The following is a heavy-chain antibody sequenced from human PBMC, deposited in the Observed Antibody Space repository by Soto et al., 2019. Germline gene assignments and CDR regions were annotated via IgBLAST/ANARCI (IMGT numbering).Heavy chain of an antibody. CDR1: GYTFTTYA. J-gene: IGHJ4*02. CDR3: ARGSAAAGPYYFDY. CDR2: INAGNGAT. V-gene: IGHV1-3*01. D-gene: IGHD6-13*01. Sequence: ASVKVSCKASGYTFTTYAMHWVRQAPGQRLEWMGWINAGNGATKYSQNFQNRVTIARDTSANTAFMELSSLRSEDTAVYYCARGSAAAGPYYFDYWAQGTLVTVSS.